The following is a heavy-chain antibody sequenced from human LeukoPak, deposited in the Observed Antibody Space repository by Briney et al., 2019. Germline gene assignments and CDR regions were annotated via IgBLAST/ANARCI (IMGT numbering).Heavy chain of an antibody. CDR3: ARGGYDFWSGYYLFDY. D-gene: IGHD3-3*01. V-gene: IGHV1-69*05. Sequence: ASVKVSCKASGGTFSSYAISWVRQAPGQGLEWMGRITPIFGTANYAQKFQGRVTITTDESTSTAYMELSSLRSEDTAVYYCARGGYDFWSGYYLFDYWGQGTLVTVSS. CDR1: GGTFSSYA. J-gene: IGHJ4*02. CDR2: ITPIFGTA.